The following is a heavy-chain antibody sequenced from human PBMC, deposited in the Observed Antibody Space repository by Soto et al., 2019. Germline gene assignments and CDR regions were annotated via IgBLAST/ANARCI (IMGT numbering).Heavy chain of an antibody. CDR2: ISGSGGST. CDR3: ARRSSGWYFDY. Sequence: EVQLLESGGGLVQPGGSLRLSCAAPGFTFSNYAMNWVRQAPGKGLEWVSVISGSGGSTYYADSVKGRFTISRDNSKNTLYLQMNSLRGEDTAVHYCARRSSGWYFDYWGQGTLVTVSS. D-gene: IGHD6-19*01. V-gene: IGHV3-23*01. J-gene: IGHJ4*02. CDR1: GFTFSNYA.